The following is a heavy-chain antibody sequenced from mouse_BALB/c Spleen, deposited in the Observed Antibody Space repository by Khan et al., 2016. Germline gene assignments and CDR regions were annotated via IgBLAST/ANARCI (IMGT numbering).Heavy chain of an antibody. CDR2: ISDGGSYT. CDR1: GFTFSDFY. CDR3: ASAGYYDYSHFWYFEV. Sequence: EVELVESGGGLVKPGGSLKLSCAASGFTFSDFYMYWVRRTPEKRLEWVATISDGGSYTYYPDSMKGRFTISRDNAKKNLYLQMSSLKSEDTAMYYCASAGYYDYSHFWYFEVWGAGTTVTVSS. J-gene: IGHJ1*01. V-gene: IGHV5-4*02. D-gene: IGHD2-4*01.